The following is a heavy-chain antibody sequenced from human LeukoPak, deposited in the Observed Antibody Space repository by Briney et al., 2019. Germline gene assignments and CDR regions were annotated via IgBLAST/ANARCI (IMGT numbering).Heavy chain of an antibody. D-gene: IGHD1-26*01. J-gene: IGHJ4*02. Sequence: PSETLSLTCTVSSGSINSYYWGWVRQPPGKGLEWIGRIYTTGATQYNPSLKSRVTMSIDTSTNQFSLNLRSMTAADTAAYYCGRQGYTASYYFLDFWSQGTPVAVS. CDR1: SGSINSYY. CDR3: GRQGYTASYYFLDF. CDR2: IYTTGAT. V-gene: IGHV4-4*07.